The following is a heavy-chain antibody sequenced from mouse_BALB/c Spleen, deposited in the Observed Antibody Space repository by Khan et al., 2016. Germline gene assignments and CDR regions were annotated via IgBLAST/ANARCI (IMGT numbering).Heavy chain of an antibody. J-gene: IGHJ4*01. CDR1: GYTFTSYW. CDR3: AREGTVPLMDY. Sequence: DLVKPGASVKLSCKASGYTFTSYWINWIKQRPGQGLEWIGRIDPGSGSTYYNEMFKGKTTLTVDTSSSTAYIHLSSLSSEDSAGDFCAREGTVPLMDYWGQGPSVTVSS. V-gene: IGHV1S41*01. D-gene: IGHD1-1*01. CDR2: IDPGSGST.